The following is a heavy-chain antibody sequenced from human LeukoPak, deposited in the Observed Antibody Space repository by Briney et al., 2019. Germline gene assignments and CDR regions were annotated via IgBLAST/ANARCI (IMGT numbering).Heavy chain of an antibody. CDR2: ISAYNGNT. Sequence: GASVKVSCKASGYTFTSYGISWVRQAPGQGLEWMGWISAYNGNTNYAQKLQGRVTMTTDTSTSTAYMELRSLRSDDTAVYYCARLGTMVRGVSPLDYWGQGTLVTVSS. CDR1: GYTFTSYG. V-gene: IGHV1-18*01. J-gene: IGHJ4*02. CDR3: ARLGTMVRGVSPLDY. D-gene: IGHD3-10*01.